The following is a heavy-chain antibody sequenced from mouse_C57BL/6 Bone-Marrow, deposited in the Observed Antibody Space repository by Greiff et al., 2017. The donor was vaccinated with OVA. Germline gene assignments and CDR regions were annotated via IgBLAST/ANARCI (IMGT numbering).Heavy chain of an antibody. J-gene: IGHJ3*01. D-gene: IGHD1-1*01. CDR1: GFNIKDDY. CDR2: IDPENGDT. CDR3: TTSSHYYGRAWFAY. Sequence: EVQLQQSGAELVRPGASVKLSCTASGFNIKDDYMHWVKQRPEQGLEWIGWIDPENGDTEYASKFQGKATITADTSSNTAYLQLSSLTSEDTAVYYCTTSSHYYGRAWFAYWGQGTLVTVSA. V-gene: IGHV14-4*01.